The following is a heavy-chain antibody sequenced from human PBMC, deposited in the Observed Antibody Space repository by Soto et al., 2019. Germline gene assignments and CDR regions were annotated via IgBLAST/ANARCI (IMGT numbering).Heavy chain of an antibody. J-gene: IGHJ5*02. CDR1: GFTFSNYW. CDR2: IKSDGIST. Sequence: GGSLRLSCAASGFTFSNYWMHWVRQAPGKGLVWVSRIKSDGISTNYADSVKGRFTISRDNSKNTLYLQMNSLRAEDTAVYYCAKSAAPGTFEPGFDPWGQGTLVTVSS. CDR3: AKSAAPGTFEPGFDP. V-gene: IGHV3-74*01. D-gene: IGHD3-9*01.